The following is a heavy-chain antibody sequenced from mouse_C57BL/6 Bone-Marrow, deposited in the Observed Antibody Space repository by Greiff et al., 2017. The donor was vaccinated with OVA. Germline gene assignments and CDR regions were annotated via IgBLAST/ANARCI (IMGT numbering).Heavy chain of an antibody. CDR1: GFTFTDYY. CDR3: ARSNWDGGMDY. V-gene: IGHV7-3*01. Sequence: EVKVVESGGGLVQPGGSLSLSCAASGFTFTDYYMSWVRQPPGKALEWLGFIRNKANGYTTEYSASVKGRFTISRDNSQSILYLQMNALRAEDSATYYCARSNWDGGMDYWGQGTSVTVSS. D-gene: IGHD4-1*02. J-gene: IGHJ4*01. CDR2: IRNKANGYTT.